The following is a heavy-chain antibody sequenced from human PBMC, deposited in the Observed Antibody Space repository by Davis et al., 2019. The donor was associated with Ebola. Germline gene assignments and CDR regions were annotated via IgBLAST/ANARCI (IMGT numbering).Heavy chain of an antibody. Sequence: SVPVSCMASVYTFTGPYMHWVRQAPGKELEWVGRFDPEDGEAIYAQKFQDRVTMTEDTSTDTAYMKVSSLRSEDTAVYYCVIGGRAGGFDYWGKGTLVTVSS. CDR1: VYTFTGPY. CDR3: VIGGRAGGFDY. V-gene: IGHV1-24*01. CDR2: FDPEDGEA. J-gene: IGHJ4*02.